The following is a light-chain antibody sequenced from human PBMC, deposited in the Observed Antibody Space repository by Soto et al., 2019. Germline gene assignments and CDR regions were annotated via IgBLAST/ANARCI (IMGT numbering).Light chain of an antibody. Sequence: DIQMTQSPSSLSASVRDRVTITCRASQGISNYLAWYQQKPGKVPKLLIYAASTLQTEVPSRFSGSGSGTDFTLNISSLQPEDVATYYCQKYDRAPWTFGQGTKVEI. V-gene: IGKV1-27*01. CDR3: QKYDRAPWT. J-gene: IGKJ1*01. CDR1: QGISNY. CDR2: AAS.